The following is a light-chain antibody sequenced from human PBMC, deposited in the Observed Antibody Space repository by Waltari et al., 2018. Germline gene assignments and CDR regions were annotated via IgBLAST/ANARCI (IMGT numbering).Light chain of an antibody. Sequence: QSVLTQPPSASGTPGQRVTIPCSGSASNIGGNLVNWYQQLPGKAPKLLIYRSDLRPSGVLDRFSGSKSGTSASLAISGLQSEDEADYFCASWDDSLNGHWVFGGGTKVTVL. CDR3: ASWDDSLNGHWV. CDR2: RSD. CDR1: ASNIGGNL. V-gene: IGLV1-44*01. J-gene: IGLJ3*02.